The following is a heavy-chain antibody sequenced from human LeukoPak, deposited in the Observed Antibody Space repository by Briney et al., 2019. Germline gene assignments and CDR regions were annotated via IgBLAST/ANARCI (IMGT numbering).Heavy chain of an antibody. V-gene: IGHV3-7*03. CDR2: IKHDGGDK. J-gene: IGHJ4*02. Sequence: PGGSLRLSCAASGFTFSNYWMSWVRQAPGKGLEWVANIKHDGGDKHYVDSVKGRFTIARDSAKNSLNLQMNSLGAEDTAVYYCARGGNYDILTGYIFDYWGQGTLVTVSS. D-gene: IGHD3-9*01. CDR3: ARGGNYDILTGYIFDY. CDR1: GFTFSNYW.